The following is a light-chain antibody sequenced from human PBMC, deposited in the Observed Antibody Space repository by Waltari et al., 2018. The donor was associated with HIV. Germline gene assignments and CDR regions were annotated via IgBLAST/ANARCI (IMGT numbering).Light chain of an antibody. CDR3: QVWDSLNYHWI. V-gene: IGLV3-21*02. Sequence: SYILTQPPSVSVAPGQTASLPCGGDIIVGKRVQWHQQKPGQAPVLVIYDTNDRPAGSPERVSGSKCGTTATLTISRVEAGDEADYYCQVWDSLNYHWIFGGGTALTVL. J-gene: IGLJ2*01. CDR2: DTN. CDR1: IIVGKR.